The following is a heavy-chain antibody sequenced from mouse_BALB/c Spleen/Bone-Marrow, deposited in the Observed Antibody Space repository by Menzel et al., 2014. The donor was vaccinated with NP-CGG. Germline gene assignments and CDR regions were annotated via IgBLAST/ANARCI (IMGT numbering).Heavy chain of an antibody. CDR3: TRSGTSWLRRSWYFDV. V-gene: IGHV1S81*02. D-gene: IGHD2-2*01. Sequence: VKLVESGAELVKPGASVKLSCKASGYTFTSYYMYWVKQRPGQGLEWIGEINPSNGGTNFNEKLKSKATLTVDKSSSTAYMQLSSLTSEDSAVYYCTRSGTSWLRRSWYFDVWGAGTTVTVSS. J-gene: IGHJ1*01. CDR1: GYTFTSYY. CDR2: INPSNGGT.